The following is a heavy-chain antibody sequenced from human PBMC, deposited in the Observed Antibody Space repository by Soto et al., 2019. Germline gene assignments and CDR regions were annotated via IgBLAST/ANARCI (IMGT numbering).Heavy chain of an antibody. CDR2: INPNSVGT. CDR1: GYTFTGYY. D-gene: IGHD4-17*01. V-gene: IGHV1-2*02. CDR3: AREDYGDYNWFDP. Sequence: QVQLVQSGAEVKKPGASVKVSSKPPGYTFTGYYMHWVRQAPGQGLEWMGWINPNSVGTNYAQKFQGRVTMTRDTSISTAYMELSRLRSDDTAVYYCAREDYGDYNWFDPWGQGTLVTVSS. J-gene: IGHJ5*02.